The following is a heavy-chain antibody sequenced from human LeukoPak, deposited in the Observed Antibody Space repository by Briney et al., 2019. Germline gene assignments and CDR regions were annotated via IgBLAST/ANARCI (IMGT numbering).Heavy chain of an antibody. Sequence: ALVKVSCKVSGYSLTDFSMHWVRQAPGKGLEWMGTFAVEDGKTIYAQKFRGRVTMTEDTSTDTAYMDLSSLRSDDTAVYYCATGFTTPDYWGQGTLVTVSS. J-gene: IGHJ4*02. D-gene: IGHD1-1*01. V-gene: IGHV1-24*01. CDR1: GYSLTDFS. CDR2: FAVEDGKT. CDR3: ATGFTTPDY.